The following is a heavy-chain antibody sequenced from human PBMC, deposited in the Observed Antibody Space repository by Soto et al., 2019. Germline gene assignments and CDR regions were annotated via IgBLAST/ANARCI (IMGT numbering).Heavy chain of an antibody. CDR1: GFTFTTYW. V-gene: IGHV3-74*03. CDR2: ISRDGIGT. D-gene: IGHD3-3*01. Sequence: GGALRLSCAASGFTFTTYWMHWVRQAPGKGLVWVSRISRDGIGTTYAESVKGRFTISRDNTKNTLYLQMNSLRVEDTAVYYCGPLGNFGVVMGHWGQGTLVPASS. J-gene: IGHJ4*02. CDR3: GPLGNFGVVMGH.